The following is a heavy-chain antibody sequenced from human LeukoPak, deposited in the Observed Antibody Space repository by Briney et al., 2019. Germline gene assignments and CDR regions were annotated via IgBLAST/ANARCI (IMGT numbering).Heavy chain of an antibody. J-gene: IGHJ4*02. CDR3: ARRGFHYDISTSYAYYFDY. D-gene: IGHD3-9*01. Sequence: SETLSLTCTVSGGSISSGSYYWSWIRQPPGKGLEWIGYIYYSGSTNYNPSLKSRVTISVDTSKNQFSLKLNSVTAADTAVYYCARRGFHYDISTSYAYYFDYWGQGTLVTVSS. CDR1: GGSISSGSYY. CDR2: IYYSGST. V-gene: IGHV4-61*01.